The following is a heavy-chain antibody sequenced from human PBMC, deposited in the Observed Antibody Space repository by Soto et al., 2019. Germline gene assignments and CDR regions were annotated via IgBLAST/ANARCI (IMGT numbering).Heavy chain of an antibody. Sequence: EVQLVDSGGGLVQPGGSLRLSCTASGFSFSTFWMSWVRQAPGKGLEWVANINPGGSEEYYVDSVKGRFTISRDNAKNSLNLQMNSLKAEDTAMYYCARDIVPPGICFDYWGQGALVSVSS. J-gene: IGHJ4*02. V-gene: IGHV3-7*01. CDR1: GFSFSTFW. D-gene: IGHD1-26*01. CDR3: ARDIVPPGICFDY. CDR2: INPGGSEE.